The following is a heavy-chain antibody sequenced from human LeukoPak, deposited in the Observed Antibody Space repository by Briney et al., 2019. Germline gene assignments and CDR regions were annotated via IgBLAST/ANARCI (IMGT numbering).Heavy chain of an antibody. CDR2: IYYSGST. D-gene: IGHD3/OR15-3a*01. CDR3: ATLGRSLSRHY. J-gene: IGHJ4*02. Sequence: SQTLSLTCTVSGDSISSGGYYWSWIRQHPGKGLEWIGYIYYSGSTYYNPSLKSRVTISVDTSKNQFSLKLSSVTAADTAVYYCATLGRSLSRHYWGQGTLVTVSS. CDR1: GDSISSGGYY. V-gene: IGHV4-31*03.